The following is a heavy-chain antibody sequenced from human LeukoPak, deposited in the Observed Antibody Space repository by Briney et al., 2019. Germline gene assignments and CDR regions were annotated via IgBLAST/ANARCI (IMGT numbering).Heavy chain of an antibody. CDR1: GGSFSGYY. CDR3: ARGRGYSYGYSDY. J-gene: IGHJ4*02. V-gene: IGHV4-34*01. D-gene: IGHD5-18*01. CDR2: INHSGST. Sequence: SETLSLTCAVYGGSFSGYYWSWIRQPPGMGLEWIGEINHSGSTNYNPSLKSRVTISVDTSKNQFSLKLSSVTAADTAVYYCARGRGYSYGYSDYWGQGTLVTVSS.